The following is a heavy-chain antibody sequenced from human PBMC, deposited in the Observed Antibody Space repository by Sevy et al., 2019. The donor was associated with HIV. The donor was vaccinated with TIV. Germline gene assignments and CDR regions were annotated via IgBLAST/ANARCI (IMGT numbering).Heavy chain of an antibody. CDR3: AQGLILEESWYGMDV. CDR1: GFIVSSNY. J-gene: IGHJ6*02. V-gene: IGHV3-53*01. D-gene: IGHD3-16*01. CDR2: IYSDGNR. Sequence: GRSLRLSCAASGFIVSSNYMTWVRQAPGKGLEWVSVIYSDGNRHYADSLKGRFIISRDNSKNTVYLQMNRLRVEDTAVYYCAQGLILEESWYGMDVWGQGTTVTVSS.